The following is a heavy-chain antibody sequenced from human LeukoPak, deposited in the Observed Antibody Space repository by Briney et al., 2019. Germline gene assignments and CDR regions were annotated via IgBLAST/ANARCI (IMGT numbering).Heavy chain of an antibody. V-gene: IGHV3-23*01. CDR1: GFTFSNYA. CDR3: AKSPYFYNSGRSVDV. J-gene: IGHJ6*04. D-gene: IGHD3-10*01. CDR2: ISGSGGTT. Sequence: GGSLRLSCAASGFTFSNYAMTWVRQAPGKGLEWVSSISGSGGTTYYADSVKGRFTISRDSSKNMLYLHMNRLRAEDTAVYYCAKSPYFYNSGRSVDVWGKGTTVTVSS.